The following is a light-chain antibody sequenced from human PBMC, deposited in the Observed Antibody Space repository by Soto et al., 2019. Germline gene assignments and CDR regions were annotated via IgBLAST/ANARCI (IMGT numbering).Light chain of an antibody. Sequence: EIVLTQSPGTLSLSPGERATLSCRASQSVSASSLAWYQQKPGQAPRLLIYGASSRATGIPDRFSGSGSGTDFTLTISRLEPEDFAVYYCQQYGGSPKLTFGGGTKVEIK. CDR2: GAS. CDR3: QQYGGSPKLT. V-gene: IGKV3-20*01. J-gene: IGKJ4*01. CDR1: QSVSASS.